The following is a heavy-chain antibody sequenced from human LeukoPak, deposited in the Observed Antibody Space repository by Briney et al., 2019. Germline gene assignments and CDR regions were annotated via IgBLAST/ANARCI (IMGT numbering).Heavy chain of an antibody. Sequence: GESLKISCKGSGYSFTSYWIAWVRQMPGKGLEWMGIIYPGDSDTRYSPSFQGQVTISADKSIGTAYLQWSSLKASDTAMYYCARPYCSSSTCSQSGDYWGQGTLVTVSS. J-gene: IGHJ4*02. V-gene: IGHV5-51*01. CDR1: GYSFTSYW. CDR2: IYPGDSDT. D-gene: IGHD2-2*01. CDR3: ARPYCSSSTCSQSGDY.